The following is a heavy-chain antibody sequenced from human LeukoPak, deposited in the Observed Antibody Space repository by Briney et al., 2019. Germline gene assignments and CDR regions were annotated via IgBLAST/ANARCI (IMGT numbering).Heavy chain of an antibody. CDR3: VRQPDSARYGFDY. J-gene: IGHJ4*02. Sequence: GGSLRLSCEVSGFTFDNNDMHWVRQTTGKGLEWVSAIGSAGYTYYADSVRGRFTITKDNAKQSLYLQMNSLRVEDTAVYHCVRQPDSARYGFDYWGRGTQVTVSS. CDR1: GFTFDNND. CDR2: IGSAGYT. D-gene: IGHD1-14*01. V-gene: IGHV3-13*01.